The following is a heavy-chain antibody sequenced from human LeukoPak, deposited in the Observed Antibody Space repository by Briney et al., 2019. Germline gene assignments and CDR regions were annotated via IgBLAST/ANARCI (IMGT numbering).Heavy chain of an antibody. V-gene: IGHV3-21*01. J-gene: IGHJ4*02. Sequence: GGSLRLSCAASGFTFSSYWMSWVRQAPGKGLEWVSSISSSSSYIYYADSVKGRFTISRDNAKNSLYLQMNSLRAEDTAVYYCARELEYCSGGSCYSATFSDYWGQGTLVTVSS. CDR2: ISSSSSYI. D-gene: IGHD2-15*01. CDR1: GFTFSSYW. CDR3: ARELEYCSGGSCYSATFSDY.